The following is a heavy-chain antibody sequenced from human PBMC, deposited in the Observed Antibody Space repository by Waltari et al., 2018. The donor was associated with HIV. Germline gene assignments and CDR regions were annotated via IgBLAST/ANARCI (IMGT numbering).Heavy chain of an antibody. CDR3: ARDKAITMIVGYYFDY. J-gene: IGHJ4*02. CDR2: ISSRIIYI. CDR1: GFTFSRYS. D-gene: IGHD3-22*01. V-gene: IGHV3-21*01. Sequence: EVQLVEYGGGLVKPGGSLRLSCAASGFTFSRYSMNWVRQAPGKGLEWVSSISSRIIYIYYADSVKGRFTISIDNAKNSLYLQMNSLRAEDTAVYYCARDKAITMIVGYYFDYWGQGTLVTVSS.